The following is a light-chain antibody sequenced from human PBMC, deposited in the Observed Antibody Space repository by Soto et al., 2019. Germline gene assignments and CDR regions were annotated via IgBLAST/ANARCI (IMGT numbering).Light chain of an antibody. J-gene: IGKJ4*01. Sequence: ETLLTQSPATLSLAPGERASLSCRASQSVNNYLAWYQQRPGQAPRLLIYDSSNRATGIPARFSGSGSGTDFTLTITSLEPEDFAVYYCQQRGSWPLTFGGGTKVEIK. V-gene: IGKV3-11*01. CDR2: DSS. CDR1: QSVNNY. CDR3: QQRGSWPLT.